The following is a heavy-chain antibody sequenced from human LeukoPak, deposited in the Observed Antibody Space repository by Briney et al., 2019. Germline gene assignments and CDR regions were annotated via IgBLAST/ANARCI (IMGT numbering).Heavy chain of an antibody. CDR2: INLSGGGT. CDR1: GYTFTGYY. CDR3: AREGYCGGGTCHSGAHFQH. Sequence: GASVKVSCKASGYTFTGYYMHWVRQAPGQGLEWMGIINLSGGGTTYAQNFQGRVTMTRDMSTNTVYMELSSLRSADTAVYYCAREGYCGGGTCHSGAHFQHWGQGTLVTVSS. J-gene: IGHJ1*01. D-gene: IGHD2-15*01. V-gene: IGHV1-46*01.